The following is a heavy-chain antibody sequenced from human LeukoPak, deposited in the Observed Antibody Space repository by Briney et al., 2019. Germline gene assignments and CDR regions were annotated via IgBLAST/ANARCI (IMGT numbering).Heavy chain of an antibody. CDR3: AREYRGYYFDY. D-gene: IGHD3-22*01. J-gene: IGHJ4*02. V-gene: IGHV3-23*01. Sequence: GGSLRLSCAASGFTFSSYAMTWVRQATGKGLEWVSTVSGSGGSTYYADSVKGRFTISRDNAKNSLYLQMNSLRAEDTAVYYCAREYRGYYFDYWGRGTLVTVSS. CDR1: GFTFSSYA. CDR2: VSGSGGST.